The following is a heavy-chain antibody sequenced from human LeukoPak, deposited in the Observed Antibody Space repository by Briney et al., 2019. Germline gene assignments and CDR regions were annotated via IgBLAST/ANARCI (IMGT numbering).Heavy chain of an antibody. CDR2: ISTQNGNT. CDR3: ARLTHFCSGGRCYRFFDS. D-gene: IGHD2-15*01. Sequence: ASVRVSCKASGYTYGITWVRQVPGQGLDWMGWISTQNGNTNYAQNLQGRVTMTTDTSTSTSFMDLRSLRSDDTAMYYCARLTHFCSGGRCYRFFDSWGQGTLVTVSS. V-gene: IGHV1-18*01. CDR1: GYTYG. J-gene: IGHJ4*02.